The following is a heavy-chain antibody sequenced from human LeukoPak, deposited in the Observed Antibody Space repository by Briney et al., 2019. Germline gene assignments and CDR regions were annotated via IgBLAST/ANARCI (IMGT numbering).Heavy chain of an antibody. CDR3: AKDATAVPGTVYMDV. V-gene: IGHV3-23*01. J-gene: IGHJ6*03. CDR2: ISGSGGST. Sequence: GGSLRLSCAASGFTFSGYGMSWVRQAPGKGLEWVSAISGSGGSTYYADSVKGRFTMSRDNSQNTLYLLMSSLRAEDTAVYYCAKDATAVPGTVYMDVWGKGTTVTISS. CDR1: GFTFSGYG. D-gene: IGHD6-13*01.